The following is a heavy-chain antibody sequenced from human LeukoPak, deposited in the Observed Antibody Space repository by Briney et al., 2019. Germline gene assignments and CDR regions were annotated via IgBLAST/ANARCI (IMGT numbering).Heavy chain of an antibody. D-gene: IGHD3-22*01. CDR2: INPNSGGT. CDR1: GYTFTGYY. Sequence: ASVKVSCKASGYTFTGYYMHWVRQAPGQGLEWMGWINPNSGGTNYAQKFQGRVTMTRDTSISTAYMELSRLRSDDTAVYYCARDRAPYYYDSSGYYSIDYWGQGTLVTVSS. CDR3: ARDRAPYYYDSSGYYSIDY. J-gene: IGHJ4*02. V-gene: IGHV1-2*02.